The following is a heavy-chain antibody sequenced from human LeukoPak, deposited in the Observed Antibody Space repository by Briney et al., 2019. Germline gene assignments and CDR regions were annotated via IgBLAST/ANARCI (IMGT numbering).Heavy chain of an antibody. Sequence: GGSLRLSCAASGFTFTSYAVSWIRQAPGKGLKWVSLISGIGSLTYYADSVKGRFTISRDNSKNTVYLQMNSLRAEDTAVYYCAKKRIAAAGKNDFDYWGQGTLVTVSS. CDR2: ISGIGSLT. J-gene: IGHJ4*02. CDR1: GFTFTSYA. D-gene: IGHD6-13*01. V-gene: IGHV3-23*01. CDR3: AKKRIAAAGKNDFDY.